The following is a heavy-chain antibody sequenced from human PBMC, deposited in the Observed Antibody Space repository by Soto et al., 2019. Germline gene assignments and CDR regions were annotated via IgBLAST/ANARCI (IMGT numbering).Heavy chain of an antibody. CDR1: GGTFSSYA. Sequence: SVKVSCKASGGTFSSYAISWVRQAPGQGLEWMGGIIPIFGTANYAQKFQGRVTITADESTSTAYMELSSLRSEDTAVYYCARDVVYYDFWSGYFDYWGQGTLVTVSS. CDR3: ARDVVYYDFWSGYFDY. V-gene: IGHV1-69*13. J-gene: IGHJ4*02. CDR2: IIPIFGTA. D-gene: IGHD3-3*01.